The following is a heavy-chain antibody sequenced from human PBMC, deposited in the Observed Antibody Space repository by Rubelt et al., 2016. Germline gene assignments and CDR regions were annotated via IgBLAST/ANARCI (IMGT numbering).Heavy chain of an antibody. CDR3: ARGGGYCSGGSCYPLDY. CDR1: GGSFSGYY. D-gene: IGHD2-15*01. Sequence: QLQLQESGPGLVKPSETLSLTCAVYGGSFSGYYWSWIRQPPGKGLEWIGEINHSGSTNYNPSLKCRVTISVDTSKNQVSLKLSSVTAADTAVYYCARGGGYCSGGSCYPLDYWGQGTLVTVSS. CDR2: INHSGST. J-gene: IGHJ4*02. V-gene: IGHV4-34*01.